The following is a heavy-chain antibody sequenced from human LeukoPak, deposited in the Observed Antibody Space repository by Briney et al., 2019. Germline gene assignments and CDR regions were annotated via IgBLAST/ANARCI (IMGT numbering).Heavy chain of an antibody. V-gene: IGHV4-39*01. J-gene: IGHJ6*02. CDR1: GGSISSKGYY. CDR2: IYYSGST. CDR3: ARHSYNMDV. D-gene: IGHD1-1*01. Sequence: SETLSLTCTVSGGSISSKGYYWGWIRQPPGKGLEWIASIYYSGSTYYNPSLKSRVIISVDMSKNQFSLRVSSVTAADTAVYYCARHSYNMDVWGQGTTVTVSS.